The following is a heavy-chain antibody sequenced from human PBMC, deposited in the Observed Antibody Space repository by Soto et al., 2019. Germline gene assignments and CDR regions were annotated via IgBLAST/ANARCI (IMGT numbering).Heavy chain of an antibody. Sequence: QVQLVQSGAEVKKPGSSVKVSCKASGGTFSSYAISWVRQAPGQGLEWMGGIIPIFGTANYAQKFQGRVTITAEESTSTAYLEVGKLGSEDTAVYYCARQDCSRTSRHDYYYYYGMDVWGQGTTVTVSS. J-gene: IGHJ6*02. CDR2: IIPIFGTA. V-gene: IGHV1-69*01. CDR3: ARQDCSRTSRHDYYYYYGMDV. D-gene: IGHD2-2*01. CDR1: GGTFSSYA.